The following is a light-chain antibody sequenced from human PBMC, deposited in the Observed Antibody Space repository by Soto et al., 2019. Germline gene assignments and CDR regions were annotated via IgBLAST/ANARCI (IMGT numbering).Light chain of an antibody. Sequence: QAVVSQPASVSGSPGQSITISCAGTSSDVGGYNYVSWYQQHPGKAPKLMISEVSNRPSGVSNRFSGSKSGNTASLTISGLQAEDEADYYCSSYTGTSTLVFGGGTKLTVL. CDR2: EVS. CDR3: SSYTGTSTLV. V-gene: IGLV2-14*01. CDR1: SSDVGGYNY. J-gene: IGLJ3*02.